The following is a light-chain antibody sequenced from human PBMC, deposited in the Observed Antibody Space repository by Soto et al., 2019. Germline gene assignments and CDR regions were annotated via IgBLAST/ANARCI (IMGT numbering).Light chain of an antibody. CDR1: QGISVY. Sequence: DIPLTQSPSAMSASVGDRVTITCRASQGISVYLAWFQQIPGRVPRRLIYGASTLQSGGPSRFSGSGSGTEFTLTISSLQPEDFAADYCLQYNGYPFTFGPGTKVDIK. CDR3: LQYNGYPFT. V-gene: IGKV1-17*03. CDR2: GAS. J-gene: IGKJ3*01.